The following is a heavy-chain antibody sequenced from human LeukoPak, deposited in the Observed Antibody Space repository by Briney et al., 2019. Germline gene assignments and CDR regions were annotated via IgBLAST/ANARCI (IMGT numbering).Heavy chain of an antibody. D-gene: IGHD3-22*01. CDR3: AKVEDYYDSSGYYPQYFQH. Sequence: GGSLRLSCAASGFTFSSCAMSWVRQAPGKGLEWVSAISGSGGSTYYADSVKGRFTISRDNSKNTLYLQMNSLRAEDTAVYYCAKVEDYYDSSGYYPQYFQHWGQGTLVTVSS. J-gene: IGHJ1*01. CDR2: ISGSGGST. V-gene: IGHV3-23*01. CDR1: GFTFSSCA.